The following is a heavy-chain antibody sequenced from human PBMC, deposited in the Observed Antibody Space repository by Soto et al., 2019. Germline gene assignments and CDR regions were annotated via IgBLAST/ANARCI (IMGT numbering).Heavy chain of an antibody. CDR3: ARLHYYEAYQAFKERARAFDI. CDR2: IDPSDSYT. V-gene: IGHV5-10-1*01. CDR1: VNIFGNSW. Sequence: PGESLKISCKGSVNIFGNSWIAWVRQMPGKGLEWMGRIDPSDSYTNYSPSFQGHVTISADKSISTAYLQWSSLKASDTAMYYCARLHYYEAYQAFKERARAFDIWGQGTMVT. D-gene: IGHD3-22*01. J-gene: IGHJ3*02.